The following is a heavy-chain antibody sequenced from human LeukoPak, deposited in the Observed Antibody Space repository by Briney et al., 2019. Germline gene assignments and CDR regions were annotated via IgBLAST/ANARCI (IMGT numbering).Heavy chain of an antibody. V-gene: IGHV4-34*01. D-gene: IGHD3-22*01. CDR1: GGSFSGYY. J-gene: IGHJ6*03. CDR2: INHSGST. CDR3: ARPSYYYDSSGYSHNYYYYYYMDV. Sequence: SETLSLTCAVYGGSFSGYYWSWIRQRPGKGLEWIGEINHSGSTNYNPSLKSRVTISVDTSKNQFSLKLSSVTAADTAVYYCARPSYYYDSSGYSHNYYYYYYMDVWGKGTTVTVSS.